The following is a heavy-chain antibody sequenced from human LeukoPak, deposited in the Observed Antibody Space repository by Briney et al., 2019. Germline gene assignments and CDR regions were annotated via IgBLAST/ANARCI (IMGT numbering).Heavy chain of an antibody. CDR1: GFSFRSYW. J-gene: IGHJ3*02. Sequence: GESLKISCEGSGFSFRSYWIGWVRQMPGKGLEWMGIIHPSDSDTRYSPTFQGQVTISADRSTAYLQWSSLKASDTATYYCARPAIPYSFGFAAFDIWGQGTMVTVSS. CDR3: ARPAIPYSFGFAAFDI. D-gene: IGHD5-18*01. CDR2: IHPSDSDT. V-gene: IGHV5-51*01.